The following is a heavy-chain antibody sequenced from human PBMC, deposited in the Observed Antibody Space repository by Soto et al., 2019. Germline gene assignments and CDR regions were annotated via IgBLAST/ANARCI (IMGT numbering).Heavy chain of an antibody. Sequence: GGSLRLSCAASAFSLSDFSIHWVRQAPGTGLVWLSHSKSSDSSPDYADSVKGRFIILRDNTKNTVYLQMSGLRAEDTAVYYCASCERFPRVGVDYYALDVWGQGTTVTVSS. CDR2: SKSSDSSP. CDR3: ASCERFPRVGVDYYALDV. D-gene: IGHD3-3*01. CDR1: AFSLSDFS. J-gene: IGHJ6*02. V-gene: IGHV3-74*01.